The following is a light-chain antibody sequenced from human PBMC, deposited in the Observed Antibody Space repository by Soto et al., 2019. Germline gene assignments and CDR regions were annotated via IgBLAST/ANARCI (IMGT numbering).Light chain of an antibody. Sequence: DIQMTQSPSSLSASVGDRVTITCRACASISRHLNWYQQKPGKAPNLLIYAASSLQNGVPSRFSGSGSGTDFTLTISNLQPEDFATYYCQQSYSNLSITFGQGTRLEIK. V-gene: IGKV1-39*01. J-gene: IGKJ5*01. CDR1: ASISRH. CDR3: QQSYSNLSIT. CDR2: AAS.